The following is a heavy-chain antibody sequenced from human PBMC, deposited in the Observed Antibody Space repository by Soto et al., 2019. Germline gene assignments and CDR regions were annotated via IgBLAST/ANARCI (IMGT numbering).Heavy chain of an antibody. Sequence: SETLSLTCTVSGASISSGDYFWSWIRQPPGKGLEWIGYIYDSGSPYYNPSLKSRVSMSLDTSKNQFSLNLSSVTAADTAVYYCARGRSYGMAVWGQGTTVTVSS. J-gene: IGHJ6*02. CDR1: GASISSGDYF. CDR2: IYDSGSP. D-gene: IGHD4-17*01. V-gene: IGHV4-30-4*01. CDR3: ARGRSYGMAV.